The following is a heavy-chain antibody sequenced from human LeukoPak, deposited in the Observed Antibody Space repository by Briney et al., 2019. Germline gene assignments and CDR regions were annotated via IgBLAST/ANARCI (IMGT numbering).Heavy chain of an antibody. V-gene: IGHV1-46*01. CDR3: ARDQRLGGSSYYFDY. Sequence: ASVKVSCKASGYTFTSYYMHRVRQAPGQGLEWMGIISPSGGSTSYAQKFQGRVTMTRDTSTSTVYMELSSLRSEDTAVYYCARDQRLGGSSYYFDYWGQGTLVTVSS. J-gene: IGHJ4*02. CDR1: GYTFTSYY. D-gene: IGHD1-26*01. CDR2: ISPSGGST.